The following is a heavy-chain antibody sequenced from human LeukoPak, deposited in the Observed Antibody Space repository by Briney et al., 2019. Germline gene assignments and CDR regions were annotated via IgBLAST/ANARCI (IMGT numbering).Heavy chain of an antibody. V-gene: IGHV4-59*08. CDR2: IYYSGST. CDR3: ARGGQGDAFDI. CDR1: GGSVSTYY. Sequence: SETLSLTCTVSGGSVSTYYWSWIRQPPGKGLEWIGYIYYSGSTNYNPSLMSRVTISVDTSKTQFSLKLSSVTAADTAVYYCARGGQGDAFDIWGQGTMVTVSS. J-gene: IGHJ3*02.